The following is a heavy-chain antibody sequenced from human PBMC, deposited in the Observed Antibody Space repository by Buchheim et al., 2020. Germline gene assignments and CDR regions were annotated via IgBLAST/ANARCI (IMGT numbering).Heavy chain of an antibody. D-gene: IGHD6-19*01. CDR2: ISGSGCST. CDR3: ALENRHSSGWSWPAPDY. J-gene: IGHJ4*02. CDR1: GFTFSSYA. Sequence: EVQLLESGGGLVQPGGSLRLSCAASGFTFSSYAMSWVRQAPGKGLEWVSAISGSGCSTYYADSVKGRFTISRDNSKHTLYLQMNSLRAEDTAVYYGALENRHSSGWSWPAPDYWGQGTL. V-gene: IGHV3-23*01.